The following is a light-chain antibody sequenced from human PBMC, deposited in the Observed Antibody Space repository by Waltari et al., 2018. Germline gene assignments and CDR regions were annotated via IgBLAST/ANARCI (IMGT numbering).Light chain of an antibody. V-gene: IGLV1-40*01. CDR3: QSYDSSLSGAWV. CDR2: GNN. Sequence: QSVLTQPPSVSGAPGQRVTISCTGSSSNIGAGYDVPWFQQLPGTAPKLLIYGNNNRPSGVPDRVSGSKSGTSASLAISGLQAEDEADYHCQSYDSSLSGAWVFGGGTKLTVL. J-gene: IGLJ3*02. CDR1: SSNIGAGYD.